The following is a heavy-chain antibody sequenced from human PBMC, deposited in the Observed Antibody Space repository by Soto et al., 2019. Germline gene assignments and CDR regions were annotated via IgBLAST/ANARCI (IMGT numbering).Heavy chain of an antibody. J-gene: IGHJ4*02. CDR2: IRSKANSYAT. CDR1: GFTFSGSA. Sequence: GGSLRLYCAASGFTFSGSAMHWVRQASGKGLEWVGRIRSKANSYATAYAASVKGRFTNTRDDSKNTAYLQMNSLKTEDTAVYYCASLPSGIAAAGDYWGQGTLVTVSS. V-gene: IGHV3-73*01. CDR3: ASLPSGIAAAGDY. D-gene: IGHD6-13*01.